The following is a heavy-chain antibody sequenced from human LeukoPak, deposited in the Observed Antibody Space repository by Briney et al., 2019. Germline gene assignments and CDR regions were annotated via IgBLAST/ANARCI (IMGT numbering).Heavy chain of an antibody. V-gene: IGHV4-59*01. Sequence: SETLSLTCTLYGGSISSYYWSWIRQPPGKGLEWIGYMYYSGTIKYNPSLKSRVTISVDTSKNQFSLKLSSVTAADTAMYYCARAWATDYFDYWGQGTLVTVSS. CDR1: GGSISSYY. J-gene: IGHJ4*02. CDR2: MYYSGTI. CDR3: ARAWATDYFDY.